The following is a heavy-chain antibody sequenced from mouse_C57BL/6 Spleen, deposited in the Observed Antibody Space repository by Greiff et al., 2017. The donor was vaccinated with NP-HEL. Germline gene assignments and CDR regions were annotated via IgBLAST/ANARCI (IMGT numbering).Heavy chain of an antibody. D-gene: IGHD1-1*01. V-gene: IGHV1-59*01. CDR3: AVYGSSYFAY. Sequence: QVQLQQPGAELVRPGTSVKLSCKASGYTFTSYWMHWVKQRPGQGLEWIGVIDPSDSYTNYNQKFKGKATLTVDTSSSTAYMQLSSLTSEDSAVYYCAVYGSSYFAYWGQGTLVTVSA. CDR1: GYTFTSYW. J-gene: IGHJ3*01. CDR2: IDPSDSYT.